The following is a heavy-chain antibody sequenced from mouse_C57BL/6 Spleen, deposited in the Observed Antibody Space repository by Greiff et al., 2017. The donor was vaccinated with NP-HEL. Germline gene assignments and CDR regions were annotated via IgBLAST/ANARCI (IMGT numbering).Heavy chain of an antibody. V-gene: IGHV1-61*01. Sequence: QVQLQQPGAELVRPGSSVKLSCKASGYTFTSYWMDWVKQRPGQGLEWIGNIYPSDSETHYNQKFKDKATVTVDKSSSTAYMQLSSLTSEDSAVYYGASEGAQAPSLDYWGQGTSVTVSS. J-gene: IGHJ4*01. CDR2: IYPSDSET. CDR1: GYTFTSYW. CDR3: ASEGAQAPSLDY. D-gene: IGHD3-2*02.